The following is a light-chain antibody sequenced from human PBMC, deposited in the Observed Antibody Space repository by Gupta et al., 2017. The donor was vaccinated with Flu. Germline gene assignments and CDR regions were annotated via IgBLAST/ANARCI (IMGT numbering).Light chain of an antibody. CDR3: RQTIQLPLT. V-gene: IGKV2D-29*01. Sequence: DVVMTQTPVSLSATPGQPASISCKSSQSLLHSDGKTYLYWYLQRPGQPPQPLIYEGSNRCSGVPDRFSGSGSGTDFTLKISRVEPEDVGMYYCRQTIQLPLTFGGGTKVEIK. CDR2: EGS. J-gene: IGKJ4*01. CDR1: QSLLHSDGKTY.